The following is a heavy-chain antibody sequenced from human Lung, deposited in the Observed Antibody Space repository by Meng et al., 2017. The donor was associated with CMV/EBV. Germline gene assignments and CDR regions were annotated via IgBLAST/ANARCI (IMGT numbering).Heavy chain of an antibody. J-gene: IGHJ6*02. CDR1: GYTFTNHN. D-gene: IGHD3-16*01. CDR2: INPNSGAT. V-gene: IGHV1-2*02. Sequence: ASVKVSCKASGYTFTNHNMHWVRQAPGQGLEWVGYINPNSGATNSAQTFQGRVTMTTDTSITTAYMELSRLTSDDTAVYFCANAALLGSYSVAVWGQGTGVTVSS. CDR3: ANAALLGSYSVAV.